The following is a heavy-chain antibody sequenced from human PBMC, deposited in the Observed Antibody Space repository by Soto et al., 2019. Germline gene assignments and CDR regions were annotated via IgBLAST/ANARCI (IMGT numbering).Heavy chain of an antibody. CDR3: AKEGGYIYGFAFDY. Sequence: QVQLVESGGGVVQPGRFLRLSCAASGFTFSSYAMHWVRQAPGKGLDWVAVISYDGSNKNYADSVKGRFTISRDNSKNTLYLQMNSLRTEDTAIYYCAKEGGYIYGFAFDYWGQGTLVTVSS. D-gene: IGHD5-18*01. J-gene: IGHJ4*02. CDR2: ISYDGSNK. V-gene: IGHV3-30*18. CDR1: GFTFSSYA.